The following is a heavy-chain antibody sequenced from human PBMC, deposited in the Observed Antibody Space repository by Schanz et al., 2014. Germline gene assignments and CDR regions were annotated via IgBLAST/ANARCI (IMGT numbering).Heavy chain of an antibody. V-gene: IGHV1-18*01. J-gene: IGHJ6*03. CDR1: GYTFSDYG. CDR3: ARDAVALVPEYFMDV. D-gene: IGHD2-15*01. CDR2: ISPYTGNT. Sequence: QVQLVQSGAELRKPGTSVKVSCKTSGYTFSDYGITWVRQAPGQGLEWVGWISPYTGNTHYFDKMEGRVTMTTDTSTSTAYMELRSLRSDDTAVYYCARDAVALVPEYFMDVWGKGTPVTVSS.